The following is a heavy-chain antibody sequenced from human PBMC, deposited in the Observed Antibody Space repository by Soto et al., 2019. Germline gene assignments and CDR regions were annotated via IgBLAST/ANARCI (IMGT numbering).Heavy chain of an antibody. CDR2: INSDGSST. D-gene: IGHD2-2*01. V-gene: IGHV3-74*01. CDR3: FSTPYCSSTSCQSSNWFDP. CDR1: GFTFSSYW. Sequence: GGSLRLSCAASGFTFSSYWMHWVRQAPGKGLVWVSRINSDGSSTSYADSVKGRFTISRDNAKNTLYLQMNSLRAEDTAVYYCFSTPYCSSTSCQSSNWFDPWGQGTLVTVSS. J-gene: IGHJ5*02.